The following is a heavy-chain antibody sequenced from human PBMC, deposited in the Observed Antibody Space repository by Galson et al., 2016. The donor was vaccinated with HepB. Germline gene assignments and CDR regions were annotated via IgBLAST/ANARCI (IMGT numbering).Heavy chain of an antibody. CDR1: GFSFSNYG. Sequence: SLRLSCAASGFSFSNYGMHWVRQAPGRGLEWVSHINNIGSHIYHADSVKGRLTISRDNAKNSLYLQMNSLRVEDTAIYYCARDDDLWARRSSMDVWGQGTKVTVAS. J-gene: IGHJ6*02. V-gene: IGHV3-21*01. CDR2: INNIGSHI. D-gene: IGHD3-3*01. CDR3: ARDDDLWARRSSMDV.